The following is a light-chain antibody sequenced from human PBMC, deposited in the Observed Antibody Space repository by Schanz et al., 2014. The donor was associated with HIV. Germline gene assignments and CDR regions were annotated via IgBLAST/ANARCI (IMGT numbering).Light chain of an antibody. CDR3: QQSATLPQT. Sequence: EIVLTQSPGTLSLSPGERATLSCRASQTFRSSYLAWYQQKPGQAPSLLLYGASYRATGVPDRFSGSESGTEFNLTITRLEPEDFAVYYCQQSATLPQTFGQGTKVEIK. V-gene: IGKV3-20*01. CDR1: QTFRSSY. CDR2: GAS. J-gene: IGKJ1*01.